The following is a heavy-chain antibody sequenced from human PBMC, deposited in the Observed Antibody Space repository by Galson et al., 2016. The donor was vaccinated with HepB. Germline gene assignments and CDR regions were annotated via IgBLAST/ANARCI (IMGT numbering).Heavy chain of an antibody. CDR2: IYPSGTT. J-gene: IGHJ6*02. CDR3: ARNRWQQGGTLGWGFGLKEVDFYSVMDV. Sequence: SETLSLTCTVSGGSISSYYWAWIRQPAGKGLEWIGRIYPSGTTNYNPSFQSRVTMSVDTSKKQVALILRSVTAADTAVYFCARNRWQQGGTLGWGFGLKEVDFYSVMDVWGQGTTVTVSS. D-gene: IGHD7-27*01. CDR1: GGSISSYY. V-gene: IGHV4-4*07.